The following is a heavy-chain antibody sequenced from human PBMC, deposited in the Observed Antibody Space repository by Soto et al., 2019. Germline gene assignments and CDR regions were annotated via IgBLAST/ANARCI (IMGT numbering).Heavy chain of an antibody. CDR2: ISYDGSNK. D-gene: IGHD2-2*01. CDR3: ARWGVVVVPAARSYYYYGMDV. Sequence: QVQLVESGGGVVQPGRSLRLSCAASGFSFSNNGMHWVRQAPGKGLEWVAIISYDGSNKYYADSVKGRFTISRDNSKNTLYLQMNSLRAEDTAVYYCARWGVVVVPAARSYYYYGMDVWGQGTTVTVSS. J-gene: IGHJ6*02. V-gene: IGHV3-30*03. CDR1: GFSFSNNG.